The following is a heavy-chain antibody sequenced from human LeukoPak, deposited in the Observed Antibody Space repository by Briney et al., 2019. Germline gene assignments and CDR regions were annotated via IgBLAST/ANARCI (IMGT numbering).Heavy chain of an antibody. V-gene: IGHV3-15*01. CDR2: IKSKTDGGTT. D-gene: IGHD6-13*01. CDR3: HTQPVVTDESNSSSYYGTGAFDI. CDR1: GFTFSHAW. J-gene: IGHJ3*02. Sequence: PGGSLRLSCAASGFTFSHAWMTWVRQAPGKGLEWVGRIKSKTDGGTTDYAAPVKGRFTISRDDSKNMLYLQMNSLKTEDTALYYCHTQPVVTDESNSSSYYGTGAFDIWGQGTTVTVSS.